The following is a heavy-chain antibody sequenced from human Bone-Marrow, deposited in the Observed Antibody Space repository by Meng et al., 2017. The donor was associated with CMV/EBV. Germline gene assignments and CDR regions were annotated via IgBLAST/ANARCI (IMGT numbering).Heavy chain of an antibody. CDR2: INPSGGST. D-gene: IGHD2-2*01. Sequence: ASVKVSCKASGYTFTSYDINWVRQATGQGLEWMGIINPSGGSTSYAQKFQGRVTMTRDTSTSTVYMELSSLRSEDTAVYYCARGNRRSSTSFDRWGQGTLVTVSS. V-gene: IGHV1-46*01. CDR1: GYTFTSYD. CDR3: ARGNRRSSTSFDR. J-gene: IGHJ4*02.